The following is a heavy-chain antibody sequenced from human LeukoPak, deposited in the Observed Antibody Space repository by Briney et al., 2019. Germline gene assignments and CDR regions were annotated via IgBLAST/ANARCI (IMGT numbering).Heavy chain of an antibody. CDR2: ISAYNGNT. CDR3: ARDLGDYGLGSPVDY. J-gene: IGHJ4*02. V-gene: IGHV1-18*01. CDR1: GYTFTSYG. Sequence: ASVKVSCKASGYTFTSYGISWVRQAPGQGLEWMGWISAYNGNTNYAQKLQGRVTMTTDTSTSTAYMELRSLRSDDTAVYYCARDLGDYGLGSPVDYWGQGTLVTVSS. D-gene: IGHD3-10*01.